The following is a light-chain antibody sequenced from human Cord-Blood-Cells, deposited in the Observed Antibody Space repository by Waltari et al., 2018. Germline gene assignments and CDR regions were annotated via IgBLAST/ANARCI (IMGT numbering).Light chain of an antibody. CDR2: EGS. CDR3: CSYAGSSTYV. V-gene: IGLV2-23*01. J-gene: IGLJ1*01. CDR1: SSDVGSYHL. Sequence: QSALTQPASVSGSPGQSITISCTGTSSDVGSYHLVSWYQQHPGKAPKLMIYEGSKRPSGVSNRFSGSESGNTASLTISGLQAEDEADYYCCSYAGSSTYVFGTGTKVTVL.